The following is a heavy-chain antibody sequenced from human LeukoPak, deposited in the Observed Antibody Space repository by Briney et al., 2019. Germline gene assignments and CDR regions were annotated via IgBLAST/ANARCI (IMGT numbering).Heavy chain of an antibody. D-gene: IGHD3-10*01. Sequence: GGSLRLSCAASGFTFSSYAMHWVRQAPGKGLEWVAVISYDGSNKYYADSVKGRFTISRDNSKNTLYLQMNSLRAEDTAVYYCARADRITMVRGVPGYWGQGTLVTVSS. CDR3: ARADRITMVRGVPGY. V-gene: IGHV3-30*04. CDR2: ISYDGSNK. CDR1: GFTFSSYA. J-gene: IGHJ4*02.